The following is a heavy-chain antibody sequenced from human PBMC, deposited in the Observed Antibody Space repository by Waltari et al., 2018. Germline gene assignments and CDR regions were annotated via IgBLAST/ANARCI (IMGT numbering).Heavy chain of an antibody. V-gene: IGHV3-21*01. CDR2: ITTSSTYM. CDR1: GFSFWSSN. J-gene: IGHJ6*02. D-gene: IGHD2-2*01. CDR3: ARDLIEPAAIGNYYYGMDV. Sequence: EVQLVESGGGLVRPGGSLRLSCVASGFSFWSSNMNWVRQAPGKGLEWVSSITTSSTYMYYVDSLKGRFTISRDDAKNSLFLQMNSLRAEDTAVYYCARDLIEPAAIGNYYYGMDVWGQGTTVTVSS.